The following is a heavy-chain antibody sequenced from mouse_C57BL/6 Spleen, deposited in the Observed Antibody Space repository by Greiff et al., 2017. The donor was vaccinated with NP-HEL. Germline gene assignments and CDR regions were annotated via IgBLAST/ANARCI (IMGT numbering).Heavy chain of an antibody. V-gene: IGHV5-9*01. CDR1: GFTFSSYT. D-gene: IGHD3-2*02. Sequence: EVKLVESGGGLVKPGGSLKLSCAASGFTFSSYTMSWVRQTPEKRLEWVATISGGGGNTYYPDSVKGRFTISRDNAKNTLYLQMSSLRSEDTALYYCARHGTAHAPRAMDYWGQGTSVTVSS. CDR2: ISGGGGNT. J-gene: IGHJ4*01. CDR3: ARHGTAHAPRAMDY.